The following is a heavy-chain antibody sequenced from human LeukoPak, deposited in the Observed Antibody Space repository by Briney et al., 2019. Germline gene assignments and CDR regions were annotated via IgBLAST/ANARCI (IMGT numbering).Heavy chain of an antibody. Sequence: SETLSLTCAVYGGSFSGYYWSWIRQPPGKGLEWIGEINHSGSTNYNPSLKSRVTISVDTSKNQFSLKLSSVTAADTAVYYCARAYSYGYVYNWFDPWGQGTLVTVSS. V-gene: IGHV4-34*01. D-gene: IGHD5-18*01. CDR2: INHSGST. CDR1: GGSFSGYY. J-gene: IGHJ5*02. CDR3: ARAYSYGYVYNWFDP.